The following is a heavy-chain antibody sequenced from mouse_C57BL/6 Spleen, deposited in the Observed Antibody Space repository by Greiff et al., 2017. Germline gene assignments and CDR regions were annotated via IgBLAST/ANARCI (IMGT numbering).Heavy chain of an antibody. V-gene: IGHV1-64*01. CDR3: ARAYYGSSYHDY. J-gene: IGHJ2*01. CDR2: IHPNSGST. D-gene: IGHD1-1*01. CDR1: GYTFTSYW. Sequence: QVQLKQPGAELVKPGASVKLSCKASGYTFTSYWMHWVKQRPGQGLEWIGMIHPNSGSTNYNEKFKSKATLTVDKSSSTAYMQLSSLTSEDSAVYYCARAYYGSSYHDYWGQGTTLTVSS.